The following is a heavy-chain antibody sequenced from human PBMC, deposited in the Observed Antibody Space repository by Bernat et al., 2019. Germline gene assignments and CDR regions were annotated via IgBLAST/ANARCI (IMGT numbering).Heavy chain of an antibody. D-gene: IGHD1/OR15-1a*01. CDR3: AKNKKDLDY. J-gene: IGHJ4*02. CDR2: LSGTGGST. CDR1: GFTFSNYG. Sequence: EVQLLESGGGLVQPGGSLTLSCAASGFTFSNYGMSWVRQPPGKGLEWVSGLSGTGGSTNYAYSVKGRLTFSRNNSKNTLYLQMDSLRAEDTGLYNCAKNKKDLDYWGQGTMVTVSS. V-gene: IGHV3-23*01.